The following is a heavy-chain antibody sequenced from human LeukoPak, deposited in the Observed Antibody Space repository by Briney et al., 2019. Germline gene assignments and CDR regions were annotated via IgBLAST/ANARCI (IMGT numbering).Heavy chain of an antibody. J-gene: IGHJ4*02. V-gene: IGHV1-18*01. Sequence: ASVKVSCKASGYTFTSYGISWVRQAPGQGREWMGWISPYNGNTNYAQKLQDRVTMTTDTSTTTAYMELRSLRSDDTAVYYCARGGYSDGYVYWGQGTLVTVSS. CDR3: ARGGYSDGYVY. CDR1: GYTFTSYG. D-gene: IGHD5-18*01. CDR2: ISPYNGNT.